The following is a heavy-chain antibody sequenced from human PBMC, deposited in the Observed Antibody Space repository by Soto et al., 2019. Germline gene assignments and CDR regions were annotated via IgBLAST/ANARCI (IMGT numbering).Heavy chain of an antibody. V-gene: IGHV1-18*01. J-gene: IGHJ4*02. CDR2: ISPETGKT. D-gene: IGHD2-21*02. Sequence: QVQLVQSGAEVKRPGAPVKVSCTASGYTFTNFGVTWVRQAPGQGLEWMSWISPETGKTYCARKLQGRVTMTTDTSTNTAYMELGSLRSDDTALYYCVRDLRDYGGDVGYFDYWGQGTLVIVSS. CDR3: VRDLRDYGGDVGYFDY. CDR1: GYTFTNFG.